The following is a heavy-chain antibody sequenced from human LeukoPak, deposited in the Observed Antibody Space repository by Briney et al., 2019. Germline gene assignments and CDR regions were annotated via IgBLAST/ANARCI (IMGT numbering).Heavy chain of an antibody. V-gene: IGHV4-4*07. Sequence: PSETLSPTCTVSGGSISSYYWSWIRQPAGKGLEWIGRIYTSGSTNYNPSLKSRVTMSVDTSKNQFSLKLSSVTAADTAVYYCARELPLGIAVAGTDYYYYMDVWGKGTTVTISS. CDR2: IYTSGST. D-gene: IGHD6-19*01. CDR1: GGSISSYY. J-gene: IGHJ6*03. CDR3: ARELPLGIAVAGTDYYYYMDV.